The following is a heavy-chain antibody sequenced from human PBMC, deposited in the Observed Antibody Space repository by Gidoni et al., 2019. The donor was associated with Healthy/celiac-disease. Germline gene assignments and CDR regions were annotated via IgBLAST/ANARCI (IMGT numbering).Heavy chain of an antibody. CDR3: ARDFPWRSHMTTVTTSDY. V-gene: IGHV1-46*03. CDR2: INPSGGST. D-gene: IGHD4-17*01. J-gene: IGHJ4*02. CDR1: GYTFTSYY. Sequence: QVQLVQSGAEVKKPGASVKVSCKASGYTFTSYYMHWVRQAPGQGLEWMGIINPSGGSTSYAQKFQGRVTMTRDTSTSTVYMELSSLRSEDTAVYYCARDFPWRSHMTTVTTSDYWGQGTLVTVSS.